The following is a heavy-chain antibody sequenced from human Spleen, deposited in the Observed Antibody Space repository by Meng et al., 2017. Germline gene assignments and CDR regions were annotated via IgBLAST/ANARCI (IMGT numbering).Heavy chain of an antibody. CDR1: GWPFSAHD. CDR3: RLAYCMGDCVDY. J-gene: IGHJ4*02. CDR2: INHSGST. Sequence: QLQVQHWGAGLWNPSETLSLTCAFYGWPFSAHDWSWVRQPPGKGLEWLGQINHSGSTNDNPSHKSRVTISIDTSRNQLSLKLSSVTAADTAVYYCRLAYCMGDCVDYWGQGTLVTVSS. V-gene: IGHV4-34*01. D-gene: IGHD2-21*01.